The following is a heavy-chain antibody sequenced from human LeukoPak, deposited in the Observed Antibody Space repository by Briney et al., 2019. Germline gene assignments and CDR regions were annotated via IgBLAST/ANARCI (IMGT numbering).Heavy chain of an antibody. CDR1: GFTFSSYA. CDR2: ISYDASNK. J-gene: IGHJ4*02. V-gene: IGHV3-30-3*01. CDR3: ARARGYSYGYGY. Sequence: GRSLRLSCAASGFTFSSYAMHWVRQAPGKGLEWVAVISYDASNKYYADSVKGRFTISRDNSKNTLYLQMNSLRAEDTAVYYCARARGYSYGYGYWGQGTLVTVSS. D-gene: IGHD5-18*01.